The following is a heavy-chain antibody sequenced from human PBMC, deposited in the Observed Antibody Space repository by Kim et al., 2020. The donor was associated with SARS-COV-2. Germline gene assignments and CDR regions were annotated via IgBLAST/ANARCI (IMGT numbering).Heavy chain of an antibody. Sequence: SETLSLTCTVSGGSISSGGYYWSWIRQHPGKGLEWIGYIYYSGSTYYNPSLKSRVTISVDTSKNQFSLKLSSVTAADTAVYYCARGDCSSTSCYKGPNWFDPWGQGTLVTVSS. J-gene: IGHJ5*02. CDR1: GGSISSGGYY. CDR3: ARGDCSSTSCYKGPNWFDP. CDR2: IYYSGST. D-gene: IGHD2-2*02. V-gene: IGHV4-31*03.